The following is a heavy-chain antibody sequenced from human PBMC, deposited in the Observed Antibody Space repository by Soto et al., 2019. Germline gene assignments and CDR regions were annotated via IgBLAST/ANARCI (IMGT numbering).Heavy chain of an antibody. CDR2: IWYDGSNK. D-gene: IGHD2-2*01. J-gene: IGHJ6*03. CDR3: ARYIGNCGCNSCSGHMAV. V-gene: IGHV3-33*01. Sequence: GGSLRLSCAASGFTFSSFGMDWVRRVPGKGLEWVALIWYDGSNKEYADSVKGRFTISRDNSKNTLFLQMNSLRAEDTAVYFCARYIGNCGCNSCSGHMAVRGIGTTVTVSS. CDR1: GFTFSSFG.